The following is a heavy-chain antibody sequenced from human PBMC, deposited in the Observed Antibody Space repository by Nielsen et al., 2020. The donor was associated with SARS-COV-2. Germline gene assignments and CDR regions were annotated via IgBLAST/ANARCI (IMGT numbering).Heavy chain of an antibody. CDR3: AHIHYDPYYMDV. CDR2: MNPNSGIT. CDR1: GYTFTSYD. D-gene: IGHD4-17*01. Sequence: ASVKVSCKASGYTFTSYDINWVRQATGQGLEWMGWMNPNSGITGYAQKFQGRVTMARNTSISTAYMELSSLRSEDTAVYYCAHIHYDPYYMDVWGKGTTVTVS. J-gene: IGHJ6*03. V-gene: IGHV1-8*01.